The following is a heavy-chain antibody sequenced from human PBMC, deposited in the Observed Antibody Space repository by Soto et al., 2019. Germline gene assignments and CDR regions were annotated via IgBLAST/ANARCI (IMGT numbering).Heavy chain of an antibody. CDR2: ISAYNGNT. V-gene: IGHV1-18*01. Sequence: QVQLVQSGAEVKKPGASVKVSCKASGYTFTSYGIIWVRQAPGQGLEWMGWISAYNGNTNYAQKLQGRVTMTTDTSTSTAYMELRSLRSDDTAVYYCARVGLLWFGELWATHYGMDVWGQGTTVTVSS. CDR3: ARVGLLWFGELWATHYGMDV. D-gene: IGHD3-10*01. CDR1: GYTFTSYG. J-gene: IGHJ6*02.